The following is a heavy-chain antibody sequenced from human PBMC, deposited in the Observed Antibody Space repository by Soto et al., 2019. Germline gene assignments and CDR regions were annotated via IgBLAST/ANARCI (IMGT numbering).Heavy chain of an antibody. CDR1: GFTFDDYG. CDR2: INWNGGST. V-gene: IGHV3-20*04. Sequence: GGSLRLSCAASGFTFDDYGMSWVRQAPGKGLEWVSGINWNGGSTGYADSVKGRFTISRDNAKNSLYLQMNSLRAEDTALYYCARLQSIAAAGPFDYWGQGTLVTVSS. CDR3: ARLQSIAAAGPFDY. J-gene: IGHJ4*02. D-gene: IGHD6-13*01.